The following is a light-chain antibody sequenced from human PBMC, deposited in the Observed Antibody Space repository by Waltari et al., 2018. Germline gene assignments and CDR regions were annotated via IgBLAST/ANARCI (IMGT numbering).Light chain of an antibody. CDR2: AAS. J-gene: IGKJ2*01. V-gene: IGKV3-15*01. CDR3: QQYNNWPPYT. CDR1: QSVGSN. Sequence: DIVMTQSPATLSVSPGERATPSCRASQSVGSNLAWYQQKPGQALRLPTFAASRRATGIPARFSGSGSGTEFTLTIGSLQSEDFAVYYCQQYNNWPPYTFGQGTKLEIK.